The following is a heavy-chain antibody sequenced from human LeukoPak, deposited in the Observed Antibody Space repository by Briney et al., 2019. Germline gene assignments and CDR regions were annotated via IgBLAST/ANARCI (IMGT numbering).Heavy chain of an antibody. D-gene: IGHD6-13*01. J-gene: IGHJ5*02. CDR3: AKVGSSSGLDRFDP. CDR2: ISGSGGST. CDR1: GFTFNTYS. V-gene: IGHV3-23*01. Sequence: PGGSLRLSCSASGFTFNTYSMNWVRQAPGKGLEWVSAISGSGGSTYYADSVKGRFTISRDNSKNTLYLQMNSLRAEDTAVYYCAKVGSSSGLDRFDPWGQGTLVTVSS.